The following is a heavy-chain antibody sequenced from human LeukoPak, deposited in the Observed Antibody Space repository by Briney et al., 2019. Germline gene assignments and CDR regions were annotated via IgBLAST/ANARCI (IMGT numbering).Heavy chain of an antibody. CDR1: GGSISGSSYY. CDR3: ARLYGL. J-gene: IGHJ4*02. CDR2: IYYSGST. D-gene: IGHD3-10*01. Sequence: PSETLSLTCTVSGGSISGSSYYWGWIRQPPGKGLEWIGSIYYSGSTYYNPSLKSRVTISVDTSKNQFSLKLNSVTATDTAVYYCARLYGLWGQGPLVTVSS. V-gene: IGHV4-39*01.